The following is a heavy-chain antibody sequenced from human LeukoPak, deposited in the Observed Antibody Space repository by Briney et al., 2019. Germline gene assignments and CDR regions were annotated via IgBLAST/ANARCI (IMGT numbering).Heavy chain of an antibody. J-gene: IGHJ4*02. CDR2: INQAGSEK. D-gene: IGHD3-10*01. CDR3: ARVTPGGVGSFDY. CDR1: GFTFSRYW. Sequence: GESLKISCAASGFTFSRYWMSWVRQAPGKGLEWVADINQAGSEKFYVDSVKGRFTISRDNAKISLYLQMNSLRAEDTAVYYCARVTPGGVGSFDYWGQGTLVTVSS. V-gene: IGHV3-7*01.